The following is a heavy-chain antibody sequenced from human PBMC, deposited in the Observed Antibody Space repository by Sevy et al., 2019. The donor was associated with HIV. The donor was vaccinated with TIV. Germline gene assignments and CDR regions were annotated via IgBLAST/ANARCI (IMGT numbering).Heavy chain of an antibody. CDR2: IYYSGST. V-gene: IGHV4-31*03. CDR3: ASNLFWSGYYKGAFDI. Sequence: SETLSLTCTVSGGSISSGRYYWSWIRQHPGKGLEWIGYIYYSGSTYYNPSLKSRVTISVDTSKNQFSLKLSSVTAADTAVYYCASNLFWSGYYKGAFDIWGQGTMVTVSS. CDR1: GGSISSGRYY. D-gene: IGHD3-3*01. J-gene: IGHJ3*02.